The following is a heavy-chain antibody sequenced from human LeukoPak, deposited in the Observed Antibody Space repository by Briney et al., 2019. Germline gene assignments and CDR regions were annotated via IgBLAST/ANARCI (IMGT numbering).Heavy chain of an antibody. CDR2: ISNDGSNK. CDR1: GFTFSSYG. J-gene: IGHJ4*02. Sequence: PGGSLRLSCAASGFTFSSYGIHWVRQAPGKGLEWVAVISNDGSNKYYADSVKGRFTISRDNSKNTLYLQMNSLRAEDTAVYYCAKIGGGGDFDYWGRGTLVTVSS. D-gene: IGHD3-16*01. CDR3: AKIGGGGDFDY. V-gene: IGHV3-30*18.